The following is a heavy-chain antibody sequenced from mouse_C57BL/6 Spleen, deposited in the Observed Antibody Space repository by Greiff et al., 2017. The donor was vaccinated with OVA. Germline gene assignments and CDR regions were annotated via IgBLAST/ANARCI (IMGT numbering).Heavy chain of an antibody. CDR3: AEWGDDGYGAY. V-gene: IGHV2-3*01. CDR1: GFSLTSYG. J-gene: IGHJ3*01. CDR2: IWGDGST. Sequence: VKLMESGPGLVAPSQSLSITCTVSGFSLTSYGVSRVRQPPGKGLELLGAIWGDGSTNYHSALISRLSISKDNSKSQVFLKLNSVQTDDTATYYCAEWGDDGYGAYWGQGTLVTVSA. D-gene: IGHD2-3*01.